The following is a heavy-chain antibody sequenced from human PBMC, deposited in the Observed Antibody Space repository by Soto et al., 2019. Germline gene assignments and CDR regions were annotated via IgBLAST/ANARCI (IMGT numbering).Heavy chain of an antibody. CDR1: GFTFSNDW. D-gene: IGHD1-7*01. CDR2: INSDGSSA. CDR3: ARDTLELLYYFDY. J-gene: IGHJ4*02. Sequence: ASLRLSCAPSGFTFSNDWVPSVRQIPGKGLVWVSRINSDGSSASYADSVKGRFTISRYNAKNTLYLQMNSLRAEDTAVYYCARDTLELLYYFDYWGQGTLVTVPP. V-gene: IGHV3-74*01.